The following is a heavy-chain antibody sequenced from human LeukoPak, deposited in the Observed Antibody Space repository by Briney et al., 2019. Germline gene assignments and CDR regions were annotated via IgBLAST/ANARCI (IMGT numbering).Heavy chain of an antibody. CDR2: INPNSGGT. V-gene: IGHV1-2*02. J-gene: IGHJ4*02. CDR3: ARDSGIAANFDY. CDR1: GYTFTGYY. Sequence: GASVKVSCKASGYTFTGYYKHWVRQAPGQGLEWMGWINPNSGGTNYAQKFQGRVTMTRDTSISTAYMELSRLRSDDTDVYYCARDSGIAANFDYWGQGTLVTVSS. D-gene: IGHD6-13*01.